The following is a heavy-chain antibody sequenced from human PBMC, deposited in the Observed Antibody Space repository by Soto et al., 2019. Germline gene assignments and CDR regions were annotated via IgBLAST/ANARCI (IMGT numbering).Heavy chain of an antibody. Sequence: EVQLVESGGALVQPGGSLRLSCAASGFTFNDYWMHWSAKVQGRGLLWVSRLNSDGTTTNYADSVKGRFTISRDNAKNTLYLQMNSLRVEDTAVYYCARGANDYTIPRGHDYWGQGTLVTVSS. CDR3: ARGANDYTIPRGHDY. CDR2: LNSDGTTT. CDR1: GFTFNDYW. V-gene: IGHV3-74*01. J-gene: IGHJ4*02. D-gene: IGHD4-4*01.